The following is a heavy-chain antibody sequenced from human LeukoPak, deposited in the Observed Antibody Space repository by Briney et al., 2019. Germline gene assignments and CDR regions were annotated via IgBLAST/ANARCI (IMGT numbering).Heavy chain of an antibody. V-gene: IGHV3-20*04. J-gene: IGHJ4*02. CDR3: ARGRSRHVDY. Sequence: RPGGSLRLSCAASGFTFDDYGMSWVRQAPGKGLEWVSGINWNGGSTGYADSAKDRFTISRDNAKNSLYLQMNSMRAEDTALYYCARGRSRHVDYWGQGTLVTVSS. CDR2: INWNGGST. CDR1: GFTFDDYG.